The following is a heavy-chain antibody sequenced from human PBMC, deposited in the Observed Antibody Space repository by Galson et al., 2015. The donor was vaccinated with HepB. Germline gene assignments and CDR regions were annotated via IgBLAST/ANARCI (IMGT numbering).Heavy chain of an antibody. CDR1: GGTFSSYA. J-gene: IGHJ6*02. D-gene: IGHD2-2*01. V-gene: IGHV1-69*13. CDR2: IIPIFGIA. CDR3: ARADIVVVPAANRPYYYYGMDV. Sequence: SVKVSCKASGGTFSSYAISWVRQAPGQGLEWMGGIIPIFGIANYAQKFQGRVTITADESTSTAYMELSSLRSEDTAVYYCARADIVVVPAANRPYYYYGMDVWGQGTTVTVSS.